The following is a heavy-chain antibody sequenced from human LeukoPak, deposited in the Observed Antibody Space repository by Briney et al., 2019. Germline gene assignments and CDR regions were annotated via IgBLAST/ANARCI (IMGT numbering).Heavy chain of an antibody. J-gene: IGHJ4*02. V-gene: IGHV1-69*05. D-gene: IGHD4-23*01. CDR1: GGTFSSYA. CDR2: IIPIFGTA. Sequence: ASVTVSCTASGGTFSSYAISWVRQAPGQGLEWIGGIIPIFGTANYAQKFQGRVTITTDESTSTAYMELSSLRSEDTAVYYCARYRATYGGNSFDYWGQGTLVTVSS. CDR3: ARYRATYGGNSFDY.